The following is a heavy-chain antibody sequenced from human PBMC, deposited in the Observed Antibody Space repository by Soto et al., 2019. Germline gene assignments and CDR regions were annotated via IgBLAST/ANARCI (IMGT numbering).Heavy chain of an antibody. D-gene: IGHD3-22*01. Sequence: PSETLSLTCAVYGGSFSGYYWSWIRQPPGKGLEWIGEINHSGSTNYNPSLKSRVTISVDTSKNQFSLKLSSVTAADTAVYYCARARNYYDSSGYPFDYWGQGTLVT. CDR3: ARARNYYDSSGYPFDY. CDR1: GGSFSGYY. V-gene: IGHV4-34*01. CDR2: INHSGST. J-gene: IGHJ4*02.